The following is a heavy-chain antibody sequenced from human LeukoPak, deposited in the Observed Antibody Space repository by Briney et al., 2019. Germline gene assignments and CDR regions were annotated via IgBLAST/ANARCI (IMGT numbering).Heavy chain of an antibody. Sequence: SETLSLTCTVSGGSISSHYWSWIRQPPGKGLEWIGYIYYSGSTNYNPSLKSRVTISVDTSKNQFSLKLSSVTAADTAVYYCASSRVGATPFDYWGQGTLVTVSS. CDR1: GGSISSHY. CDR2: IYYSGST. D-gene: IGHD1-26*01. CDR3: ASSRVGATPFDY. V-gene: IGHV4-59*11. J-gene: IGHJ4*02.